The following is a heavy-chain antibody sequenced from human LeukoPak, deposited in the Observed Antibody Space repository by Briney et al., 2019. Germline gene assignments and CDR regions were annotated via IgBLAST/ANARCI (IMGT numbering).Heavy chain of an antibody. CDR3: ARDLVDCGGDCNNFRE. J-gene: IGHJ4*02. CDR2: IKQDGSEK. D-gene: IGHD2-21*01. V-gene: IGHV3-7*01. Sequence: QPGGSLRLSCAASGFTFSSYWMSWVRQTPGKGLEWVANIKQDGSEKYYVDSVKGRFTISRDNAKNSLYLQMNSLRAEDTAVYYCARDLVDCGGDCNNFREGGQGTLVTVSS. CDR1: GFTFSSYW.